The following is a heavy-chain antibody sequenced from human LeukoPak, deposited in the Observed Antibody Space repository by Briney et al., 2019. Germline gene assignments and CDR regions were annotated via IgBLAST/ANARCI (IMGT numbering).Heavy chain of an antibody. CDR2: IIPIFGTA. Sequence: SVKVSCKASGGTFSSYAISWVRQAPGQGLEWMGGIIPIFGTANYAQKFQGRVTITADKSTSTAYMELSSLRSEDTAVYYCARRPLEMATIMFAFDIWGQGTMVTVSS. J-gene: IGHJ3*02. CDR1: GGTFSSYA. V-gene: IGHV1-69*06. CDR3: ARRPLEMATIMFAFDI. D-gene: IGHD5-24*01.